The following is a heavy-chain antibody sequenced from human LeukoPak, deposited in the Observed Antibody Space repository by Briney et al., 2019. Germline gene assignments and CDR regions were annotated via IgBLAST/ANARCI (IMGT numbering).Heavy chain of an antibody. CDR1: GFTFSNYG. Sequence: GRSLRLSCAASGFTFSNYGMHWVRQAPGKGLEWVSVISGSGGITYYADSVKGRITISRDNSKNTLHVQMNSLRADDTAVYYCAKDGGVVVTASGAFDIWGQGTMVTVSS. D-gene: IGHD2-21*02. CDR3: AKDGGVVVTASGAFDI. J-gene: IGHJ3*02. V-gene: IGHV3-23*01. CDR2: ISGSGGIT.